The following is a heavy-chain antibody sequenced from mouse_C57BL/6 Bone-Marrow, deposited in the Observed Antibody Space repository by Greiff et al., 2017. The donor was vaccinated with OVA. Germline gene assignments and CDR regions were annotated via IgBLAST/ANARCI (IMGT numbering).Heavy chain of an antibody. Sequence: EVQLQQSGAELVRPGASVKLSCTASGFNIKDDYMHWVQQSPEQGLEWIGWIDPENGDTEYASTFQGQATISTDTSSNTAYLQISSLTSEDTAVYYCTNGGDGGCAYWGQGTLVTVSA. CDR2: IDPENGDT. CDR3: TNGGDGGCAY. J-gene: IGHJ3*01. D-gene: IGHD2-13*01. V-gene: IGHV14-4*01. CDR1: GFNIKDDY.